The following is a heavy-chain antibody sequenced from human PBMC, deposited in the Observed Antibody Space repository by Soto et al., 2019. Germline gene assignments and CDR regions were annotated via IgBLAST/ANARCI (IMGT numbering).Heavy chain of an antibody. CDR1: GGSVSGYY. D-gene: IGHD3-16*02. CDR3: ARNPPEVWGSYRSFYYYGMDA. CDR2: INHSGST. J-gene: IGHJ6*02. V-gene: IGHV4-34*01. Sequence: PSETLSLTCAVYGGSVSGYYWSWIRQPPGKGLGWIGEINHSGSTNYNPSLKSRVTISVDTSKNQFSLKLSSVTAADTAVYYCARNPPEVWGSYRSFYYYGMDAWGQGTTVTVSS.